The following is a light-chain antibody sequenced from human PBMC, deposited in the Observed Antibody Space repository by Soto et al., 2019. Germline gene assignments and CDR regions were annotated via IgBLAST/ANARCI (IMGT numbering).Light chain of an antibody. J-gene: IGLJ1*01. CDR2: RNN. CDR1: TSNIGSNY. CDR3: ATWDDSLNGFYV. Sequence: VLTQPPSASGTPGQGVTISCSGSTSNIGSNYVYWYQQLPGTAPKLLIYRNNQRPSGVPDRFSGSKSGTSASLAISGLRSDDEADYFCATWDDSLNGFYVFGTGTKVAVL. V-gene: IGLV1-47*01.